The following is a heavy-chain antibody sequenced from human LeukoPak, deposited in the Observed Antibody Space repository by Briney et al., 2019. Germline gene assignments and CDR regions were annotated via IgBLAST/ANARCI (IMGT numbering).Heavy chain of an antibody. CDR2: IYSEGNT. Sequence: GGSLRLSCAASGFTVSSSYMSWVSQAPGKGLEWVSIIYSEGNTYHAESVKGRFTISRDSSKNTVYLQMNSLRGEDAAMYYCVRSSSWTGLLDQWGQGTLVTVSS. CDR1: GFTVSSSY. V-gene: IGHV3-53*01. D-gene: IGHD3/OR15-3a*01. J-gene: IGHJ5*02. CDR3: VRSSSWTGLLDQ.